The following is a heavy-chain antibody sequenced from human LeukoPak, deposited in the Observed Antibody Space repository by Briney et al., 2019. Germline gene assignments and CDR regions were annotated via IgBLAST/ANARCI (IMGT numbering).Heavy chain of an antibody. D-gene: IGHD3-22*01. J-gene: IGHJ4*02. CDR2: INHSGST. V-gene: IGHV4-34*01. Sequence: SETLSLTCAVYGGSFSGYYWSWIRQPPGKGLEWIGEINHSGSTNYNPSLKSRVTISVDTSKNQFSLKLSSVTAADTAVYYCARGPMRYYYDSSGYYPSWGQGTLVTVSS. CDR3: ARGPMRYYYDSSGYYPS. CDR1: GGSFSGYY.